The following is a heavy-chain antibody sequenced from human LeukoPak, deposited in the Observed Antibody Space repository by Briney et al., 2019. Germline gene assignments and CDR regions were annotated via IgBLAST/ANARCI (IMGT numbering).Heavy chain of an antibody. Sequence: ASLKVSCKASGYSFTDYYMHWVRQAPGHGLEWMGWINVNRGGTNYAQRFQDRVTMTRDTSITTAYMELNRLKSDDTAVYYCARRYCSSTSCYYFDYWGQGTLVTVSS. CDR2: INVNRGGT. CDR3: ARRYCSSTSCYYFDY. D-gene: IGHD2-2*01. J-gene: IGHJ4*02. V-gene: IGHV1-2*02. CDR1: GYSFTDYY.